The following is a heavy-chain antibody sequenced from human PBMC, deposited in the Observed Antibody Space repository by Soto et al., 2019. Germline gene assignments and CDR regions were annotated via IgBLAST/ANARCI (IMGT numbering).Heavy chain of an antibody. CDR1: GFTFSNVW. CDR2: IKSQADGGTI. CDR3: AKDLYYYDSSGYYPGV. V-gene: IGHV3-15*07. J-gene: IGHJ6*02. Sequence: PGGSLGLSCVVSGFTFSNVWMNWVRQAPGEGLEWVGRIKSQADGGTIVYATPVKGRFTISRDNSKNTLYLQMNSLRAEDTAVYYCAKDLYYYDSSGYYPGVWGQGTTVTVSS. D-gene: IGHD3-22*01.